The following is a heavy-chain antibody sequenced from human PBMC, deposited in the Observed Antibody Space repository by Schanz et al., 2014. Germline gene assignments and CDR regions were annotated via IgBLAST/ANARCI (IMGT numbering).Heavy chain of an antibody. J-gene: IGHJ3*02. CDR3: ATDYRGGGCHI. V-gene: IGHV3-30*04. CDR1: GFSFSGFA. CDR2: VSHDGFTK. D-gene: IGHD2-15*01. Sequence: QVQLEESGGGVVQPGGSLRLSCVASGFSFSGFAVHWVRQAPGKGLEWVSIVSHDGFTKHYADSVRGRFTLSRDNSKNTVYLQMTSLRAEATALSFCATDYRGGGCHIWGQGTMVTVSS.